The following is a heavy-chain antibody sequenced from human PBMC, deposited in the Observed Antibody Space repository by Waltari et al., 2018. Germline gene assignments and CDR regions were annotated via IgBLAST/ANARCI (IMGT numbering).Heavy chain of an antibody. J-gene: IGHJ5*02. CDR1: GGTFSSYA. CDR3: ARHRVVAATRLVYNWFDP. Sequence: QVQLVQSGAEVKKPGSSVKVSCKASGGTFSSYAISWVRQAPGQGLEWMGGIIPIFGTANYAQKFQGRVTITADESTSTAYMELSSLRSEDTAVYNCARHRVVAATRLVYNWFDPWGQGTLVTVSS. V-gene: IGHV1-69*12. CDR2: IIPIFGTA. D-gene: IGHD2-15*01.